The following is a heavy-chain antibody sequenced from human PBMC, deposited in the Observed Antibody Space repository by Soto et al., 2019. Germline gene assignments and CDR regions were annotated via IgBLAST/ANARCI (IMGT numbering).Heavy chain of an antibody. V-gene: IGHV1-18*01. CDR2: ISAYNGNT. CDR1: GYTLTELS. CDR3: ARIAAREGNDY. D-gene: IGHD6-6*01. J-gene: IGHJ4*02. Sequence: ASVKVSCKVSGYTLTELSMHWVRQAPGQGLEWMGWISAYNGNTNYAQKLQGRVTMTTDTSTSTAYMELRSLRSDDTAVYYCARIAAREGNDYWGQGTLVTVSS.